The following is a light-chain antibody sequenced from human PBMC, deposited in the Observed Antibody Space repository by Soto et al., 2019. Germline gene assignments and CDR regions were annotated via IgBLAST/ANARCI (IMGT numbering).Light chain of an antibody. J-gene: IGKJ4*01. V-gene: IGKV1-12*01. CDR3: QQANSFPLT. Sequence: DIQMTQSPSSVSASVGDRDTITCRASQGISSWLAWYQQKPGTAPNLLISAASSLQSRVPSRFSGSGSGTDFTLIISNLQPEDFAIYYCQQANSFPLTFGGGTKVEIK. CDR1: QGISSW. CDR2: AAS.